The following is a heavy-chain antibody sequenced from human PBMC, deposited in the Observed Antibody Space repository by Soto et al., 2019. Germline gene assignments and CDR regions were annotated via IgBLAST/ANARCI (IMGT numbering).Heavy chain of an antibody. J-gene: IGHJ4*02. D-gene: IGHD6-13*01. CDR2: IYGAAST. CDR1: GFTVSSNY. CDR3: AREGPSRSRYHFYS. Sequence: EVQLVESGGGLVQPGGSLRLSCAASGFTVSSNYMNWVRQAPGKGLEWVSIIYGAASTYYADSVKGRFTISRDNSKNTLYRQRNSLRAEDTAVYYCAREGPSRSRYHFYSWGKGTLVTVPS. V-gene: IGHV3-66*01.